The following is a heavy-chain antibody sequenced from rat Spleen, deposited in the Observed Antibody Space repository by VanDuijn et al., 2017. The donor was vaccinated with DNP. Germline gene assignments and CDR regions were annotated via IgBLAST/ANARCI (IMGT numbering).Heavy chain of an antibody. CDR2: IIYDGTRT. V-gene: IGHV5S10*01. CDR3: AKDAFDY. Sequence: EVRLVESGGGLVQPGRSLKLSCAASGFTFSDYYMAWVRQAPTKGLEWVATIIYDGTRTYYRDSVQGRFSISRDNAKNTLYLQMDSLRSEDTATYYCAKDAFDYWGQGVMVTVSS. J-gene: IGHJ2*01. CDR1: GFTFSDYY.